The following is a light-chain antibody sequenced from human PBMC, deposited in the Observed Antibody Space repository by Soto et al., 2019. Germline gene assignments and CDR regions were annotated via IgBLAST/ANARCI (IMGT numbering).Light chain of an antibody. V-gene: IGKV1-8*01. CDR2: DAS. CDR3: QHYYNYPLT. CDR1: QDIGNS. J-gene: IGKJ4*01. Sequence: AIRMTQSPSSFSASTGDRVTITCRASQDIGNSLAWYQQKPGKAPNLLIFDASSLQSGVPSRFSGSGSGTDFTLTITSLQSEDFATYYCQHYYNYPLTFGGGTKVEIK.